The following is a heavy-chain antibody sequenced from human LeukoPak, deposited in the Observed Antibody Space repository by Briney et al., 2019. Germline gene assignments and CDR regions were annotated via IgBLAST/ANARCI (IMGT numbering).Heavy chain of an antibody. CDR3: ASGGRGRGSYLYDY. Sequence: GGSLRLSCAASGLTVTNAWMNWVRQAPGKGLEWVSYISSSSSTIYYADSVKGRFTISRDNAKNSLYLQMNSLRAEDTAVYYCASGGRGRGSYLYDYWGQGTLVTVSS. CDR1: GLTVTNAW. J-gene: IGHJ4*02. D-gene: IGHD1-26*01. V-gene: IGHV3-48*01. CDR2: ISSSSSTI.